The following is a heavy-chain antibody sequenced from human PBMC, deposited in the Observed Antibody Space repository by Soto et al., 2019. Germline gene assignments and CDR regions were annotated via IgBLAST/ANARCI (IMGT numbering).Heavy chain of an antibody. V-gene: IGHV4-59*08. D-gene: IGHD3-3*01. CDR3: ARHQPPYDFWSGHSPVDY. Sequence: KQSQTLSLTCTVSGGSISSYYWSWIRQPPGKGLEWIGYIYYSGSTNYNPSLKSRVTISVDTSKNQFSLKLSSVTAADTAGYYCARHQPPYDFWSGHSPVDYWGQGTLVTVSS. J-gene: IGHJ4*02. CDR1: GGSISSYY. CDR2: IYYSGST.